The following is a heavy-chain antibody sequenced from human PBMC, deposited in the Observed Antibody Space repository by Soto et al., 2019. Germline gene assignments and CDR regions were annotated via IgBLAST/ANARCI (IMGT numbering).Heavy chain of an antibody. CDR3: ARDPLTPGYSSGRSVFDGMDV. D-gene: IGHD6-19*01. CDR2: ISGSGGST. CDR1: GFTFSSYA. Sequence: GGSLRLSCAASGFTFSSYAVSWVRQAPGKGLEWVSAISGSGGSTYYADSVKGRFTISRDNSKNTLYLQMNSLRAEDTAVYYCARDPLTPGYSSGRSVFDGMDVWGQGTTVTVSS. V-gene: IGHV3-23*01. J-gene: IGHJ6*02.